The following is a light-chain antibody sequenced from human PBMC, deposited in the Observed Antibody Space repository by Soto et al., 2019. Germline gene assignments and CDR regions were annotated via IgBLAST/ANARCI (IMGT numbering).Light chain of an antibody. V-gene: IGKV3-11*01. CDR3: QQRSNWPPYT. CDR1: QSVSSY. J-gene: IGKJ2*01. CDR2: DAY. Sequence: EIVLTQSPATLSLSPGERATLSCRASQSVSSYLAWYQQKPGQAPSLLIYDAYNRATGIPARFSGSGSGTDFTLTISSLEPEDFAVYYCQQRSNWPPYTFGQGTKLEIK.